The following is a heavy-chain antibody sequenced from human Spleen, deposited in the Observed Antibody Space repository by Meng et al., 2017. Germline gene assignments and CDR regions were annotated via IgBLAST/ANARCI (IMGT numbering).Heavy chain of an antibody. CDR3: ARDEDISAAGKLFGDY. CDR2: INPKSGDT. V-gene: IGHV1-2*06. Sequence: LVRPGAEVKKPGASVKVSCKPSGYNFPDYYIHWVRRAPGQGLEWMGRINPKSGDTHYAQKFQARVTMTGDTSISTAYMELSGLRSDDTAMYYCARDEDISAAGKLFGDYWGQGTLVTVSS. CDR1: GYNFPDYY. D-gene: IGHD6-25*01. J-gene: IGHJ4*02.